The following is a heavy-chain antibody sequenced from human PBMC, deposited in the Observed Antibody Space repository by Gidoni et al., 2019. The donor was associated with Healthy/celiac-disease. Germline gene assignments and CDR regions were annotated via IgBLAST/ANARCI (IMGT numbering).Heavy chain of an antibody. V-gene: IGHV3-23*04. Sequence: EVQVVESGGGLVQPGGSLRLSCAASGFSFSSYAMSWVRQAPGKGLEWVSAVSGSGDSTYYADSVKGRFTISRDNSKNTLYLQMNSLRADDTAVYYCAKDGLGWEHEAFDIWGQGTMVTVSS. D-gene: IGHD1-26*01. CDR3: AKDGLGWEHEAFDI. CDR1: GFSFSSYA. J-gene: IGHJ3*02. CDR2: VSGSGDST.